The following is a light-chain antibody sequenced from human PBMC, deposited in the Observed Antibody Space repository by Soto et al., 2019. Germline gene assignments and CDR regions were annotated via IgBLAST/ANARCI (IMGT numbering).Light chain of an antibody. CDR3: QQANSFPRT. Sequence: TQSPATLSLSPGERATLSCMASQRVSSYLAWYQQKPGKAPKLLIYAASSLQSGVPSRFSGSGPGTDFTLTISSLQPEDFATYYCQQANSFPRTFGQGTKVDIK. CDR1: QRVSSY. V-gene: IGKV1-12*01. J-gene: IGKJ1*01. CDR2: AAS.